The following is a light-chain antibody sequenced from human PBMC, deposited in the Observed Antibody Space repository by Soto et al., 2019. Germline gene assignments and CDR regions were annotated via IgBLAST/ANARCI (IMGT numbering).Light chain of an antibody. V-gene: IGKV3-20*01. CDR2: GAS. Sequence: EIVLTQSPGTLSLSPGERATLSCRASQSVSSSYLAWYQQKPGQAPRLLIYGASSRATGIPDRFSGSGSGSDFTLTISRLEPEDFAVYYCQQYGSSNWFGQGTKVDIK. J-gene: IGKJ1*01. CDR1: QSVSSSY. CDR3: QQYGSSNW.